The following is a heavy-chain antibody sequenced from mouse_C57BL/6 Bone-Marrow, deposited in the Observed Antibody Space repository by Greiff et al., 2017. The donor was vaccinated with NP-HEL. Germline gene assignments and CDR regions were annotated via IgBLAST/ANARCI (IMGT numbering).Heavy chain of an antibody. J-gene: IGHJ3*01. D-gene: IGHD2-3*01. CDR2: IHPNSGST. Sequence: QVQLQQPGAELVKPGASVKLSCKASGYTFTSYWMHWVKQRPGQGLEWIGMIHPNSGSTNYNEKFKSKATLTVDKSSSTAYMQLSSLTSEDSAVYYCARGYYEGAWFAYWGQGTLVTVSA. CDR1: GYTFTSYW. V-gene: IGHV1-64*01. CDR3: ARGYYEGAWFAY.